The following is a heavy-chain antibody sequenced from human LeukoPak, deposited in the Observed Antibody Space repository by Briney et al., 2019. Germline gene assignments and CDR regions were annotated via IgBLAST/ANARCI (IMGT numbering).Heavy chain of an antibody. D-gene: IGHD3-22*01. J-gene: IGHJ4*02. CDR2: IKEDGSKK. Sequence: RGSLRLSCAASGFTFSSCWMTWVRQAPGKGLEWVANIKEDGSKKNYVDSVKGRFTIFRDNAKNSLYLQMNSLRAEDTAVYYCATPLDYYDSSGYHQGGDWGQGTLVTVSS. CDR1: GFTFSSCW. V-gene: IGHV3-7*03. CDR3: ATPLDYYDSSGYHQGGD.